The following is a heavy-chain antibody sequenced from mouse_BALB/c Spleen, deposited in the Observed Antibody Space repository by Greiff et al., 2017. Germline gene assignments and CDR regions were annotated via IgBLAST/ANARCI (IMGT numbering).Heavy chain of an antibody. J-gene: IGHJ1*01. CDR3: ARNAVVATDWYFDV. D-gene: IGHD1-1*01. CDR2: IWAGGST. Sequence: VQLQQSGPGLVAPSQSLSITCTVSGFSLTSYGVHWVRQPPGKGLEWLGVIWAGGSTNYNSALMSRLSISKDNSKSQVFLKMNSLQTDDTAMYYCARNAVVATDWYFDVWGAGTTVTVSS. CDR1: GFSLTSYG. V-gene: IGHV2-9*02.